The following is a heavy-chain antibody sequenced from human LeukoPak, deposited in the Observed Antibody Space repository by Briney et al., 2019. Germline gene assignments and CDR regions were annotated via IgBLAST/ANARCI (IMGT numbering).Heavy chain of an antibody. Sequence: GGSLRLSCAASGFSFSGYSMNWVRQAPGKGLEWVSSITSSSSYIYHADSVKGRFTISRDNAKNSLYLQMNSLRAEDTAVYYCARVLRDYYFDYWGRGTLVTVSS. CDR1: GFSFSGYS. CDR2: ITSSSSYI. J-gene: IGHJ4*02. V-gene: IGHV3-21*01. D-gene: IGHD3-9*01. CDR3: ARVLRDYYFDY.